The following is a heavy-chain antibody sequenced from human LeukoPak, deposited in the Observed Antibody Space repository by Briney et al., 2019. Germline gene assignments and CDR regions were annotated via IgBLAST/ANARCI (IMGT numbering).Heavy chain of an antibody. CDR3: ARSTTWGMNWFDP. Sequence: ASVRVSCKASGYSFPTYVFNWVAQAPGQGLEWMGCLNTYTTNPTYAQGFKLQISSLKAEDMAMFYCARSTTWGMNWFDPWGQGTLVTVSS. V-gene: IGHV7-81*01. D-gene: IGHD4-17*01. J-gene: IGHJ5*02. CDR2: LNTYTTNP. CDR1: GYSFPTYV.